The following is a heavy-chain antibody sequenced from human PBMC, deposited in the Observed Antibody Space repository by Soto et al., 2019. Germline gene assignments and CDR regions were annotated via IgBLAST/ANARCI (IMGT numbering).Heavy chain of an antibody. D-gene: IGHD6-19*01. J-gene: IGHJ4*02. V-gene: IGHV4-34*01. CDR1: GESFSGYI. CDR2: INHSGSA. Sequence: QVQLKQSGAGLLKPSETLSLTCAVYGESFSGYIWTWIRQTPGKGLQWIGQINHSGSASYNPSLKSRVTISVHPSNSQFALELRSVTAADTAVYYCARGLITGSHYSGGWYYFDSWGQGTQVTVSS. CDR3: ARGLITGSHYSGGWYYFDS.